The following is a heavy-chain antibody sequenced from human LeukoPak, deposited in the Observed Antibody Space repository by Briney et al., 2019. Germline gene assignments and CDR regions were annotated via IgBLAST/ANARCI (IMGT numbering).Heavy chain of an antibody. CDR1: GGSISNYY. V-gene: IGHV4-59*01. CDR2: IYYSGST. J-gene: IGHJ3*02. Sequence: PSETLSLTCTVSGGSISNYYWSWIRQPPGKGLEWIGYIYYSGSTNYNPSLESRVTIPVDTSKNQFSLKLSSVTAADTAVYYCARGGGYGDSQNRIGAFDIWGQGIMVTVSS. CDR3: ARGGGYGDSQNRIGAFDI. D-gene: IGHD4-17*01.